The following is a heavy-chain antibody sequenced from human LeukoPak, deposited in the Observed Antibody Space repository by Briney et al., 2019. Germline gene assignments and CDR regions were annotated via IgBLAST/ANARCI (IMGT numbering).Heavy chain of an antibody. D-gene: IGHD3-10*01. V-gene: IGHV1-18*01. Sequence: PGASVKVSCKASGYTFSNYGISWVRQAPGQGLEWMGWISSYNDNTNYAQELQGRVTMTTDTSTSTAYMEQRSLRSDDTAVYYCARSGSMVRGRITQYYYYYYYMDVWGKGTTVTISS. CDR3: ARSGSMVRGRITQYYYYYYYMDV. CDR2: ISSYNDNT. CDR1: GYTFSNYG. J-gene: IGHJ6*03.